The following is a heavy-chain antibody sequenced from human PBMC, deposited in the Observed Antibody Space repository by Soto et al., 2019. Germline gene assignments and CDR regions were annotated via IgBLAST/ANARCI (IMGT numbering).Heavy chain of an antibody. D-gene: IGHD3-10*01. V-gene: IGHV4-39*01. CDR2: IYFGGST. CDR1: GGSISSGSYY. CDR3: TRHSDLAIGPLNWFAP. Sequence: PSETLSLTCTVSGGSISSGSYYWGWIRQPPGKGLEWIGSIYFGGSTYYNPSLKSRLTISVDTSKNQFSLKLSSLTAADTAVYYCTRHSDLAIGPLNWFAPRGQGTLVTVSS. J-gene: IGHJ5*02.